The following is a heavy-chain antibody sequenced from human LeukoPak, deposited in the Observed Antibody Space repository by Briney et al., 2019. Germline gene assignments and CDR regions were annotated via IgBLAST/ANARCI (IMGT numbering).Heavy chain of an antibody. CDR1: GEYFSTYY. Sequence: SETLSLTCAVYGEYFSTYYYSWIRQPPGKGLEWIGEINHSGSTNYNPSLKSRLTISVDMSKKQFFLRLSSVTAADTAMYYCARPGLAYCGGDCYSSDGYYFDYWGQGTLVTVSS. J-gene: IGHJ4*02. D-gene: IGHD2-21*01. CDR3: ARPGLAYCGGDCYSSDGYYFDY. V-gene: IGHV4-34*01. CDR2: INHSGST.